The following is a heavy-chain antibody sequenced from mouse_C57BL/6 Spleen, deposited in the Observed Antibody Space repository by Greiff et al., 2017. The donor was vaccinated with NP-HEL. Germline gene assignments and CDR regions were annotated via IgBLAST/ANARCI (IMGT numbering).Heavy chain of an antibody. Sequence: EVKLMESGPGLVKPSQSLSLTCSVTGYSITSGYYWNWIRQFPGNKLEWMGYISYDGSNNYNPSLKNRISITRDTSKNQFFLKLNSVTTEDTATYYCARDHERYFDVWGTGTTVTVSS. J-gene: IGHJ1*03. CDR2: ISYDGSN. CDR1: GYSITSGYY. CDR3: ARDHERYFDV. V-gene: IGHV3-6*01.